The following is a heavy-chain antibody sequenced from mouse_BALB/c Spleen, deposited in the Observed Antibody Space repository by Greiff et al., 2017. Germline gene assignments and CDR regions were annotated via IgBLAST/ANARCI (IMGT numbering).Heavy chain of an antibody. CDR1: GFTFSDYG. CDR3: AREGYYGSSFFAY. Sequence: EVKLMESGGGLVQPGGSRKLSCAASGFTFSDYGMAWVRQAPGKGPEWVAFISNLAYSSYYADTVTGRFTISRENAKNTLYLEMSSLRSEDTAMYYCAREGYYGSSFFAYWGQGTLVTVSA. D-gene: IGHD1-1*01. J-gene: IGHJ3*01. V-gene: IGHV5-15*02. CDR2: ISNLAYSS.